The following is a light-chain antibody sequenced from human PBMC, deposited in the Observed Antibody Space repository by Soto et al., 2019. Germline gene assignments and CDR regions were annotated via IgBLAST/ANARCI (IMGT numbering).Light chain of an antibody. V-gene: IGKV3-11*01. J-gene: IGKJ5*01. CDR3: HQRSNWPPIT. Sequence: EIVLTQSPATLSLSPGERATLSCRASQSVSSYLAWYQQKPVQAPRLLIYDASNRATGIPARFSGSGSGTVFTLTIINLEPEDFAVYYCHQRSNWPPITFGQGTRLETK. CDR1: QSVSSY. CDR2: DAS.